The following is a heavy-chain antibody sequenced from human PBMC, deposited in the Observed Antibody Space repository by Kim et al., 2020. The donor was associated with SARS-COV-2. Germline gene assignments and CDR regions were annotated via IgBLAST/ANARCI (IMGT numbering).Heavy chain of an antibody. Sequence: YNPSLKSRVTMSVDTSKNRFSLNLNYVTAVDTAVYYCARTQDTTGVSFDYWGQGTLVTVSS. CDR3: ARTQDTTGVSFDY. V-gene: IGHV4-28*01. J-gene: IGHJ4*02. D-gene: IGHD2-8*01.